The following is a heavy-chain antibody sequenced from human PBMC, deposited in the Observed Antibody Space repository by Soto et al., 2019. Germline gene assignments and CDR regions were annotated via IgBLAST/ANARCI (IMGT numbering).Heavy chain of an antibody. CDR1: GDSISPHY. J-gene: IGHJ4*02. V-gene: IGHV4-59*08. Sequence: SETLSLTCAVSGDSISPHYWSWARQPPGKGLEFIGYIHYSGSAVYNPSLKSRVTISLDTSKNQFSLKLTSVTAADTAVYYCARHCSSSSCPIDYWGQGTLVTVSS. CDR3: ARHCSSSSCPIDY. CDR2: IHYSGSA. D-gene: IGHD2-2*01.